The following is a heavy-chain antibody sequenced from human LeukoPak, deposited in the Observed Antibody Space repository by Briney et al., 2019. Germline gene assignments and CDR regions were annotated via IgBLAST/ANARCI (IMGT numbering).Heavy chain of an antibody. Sequence: GGSLRLSCAASGFTFSSYSMNWVRQAPGKGLEWVSSISSSSSYIYYADSVKGRFTISRDNAKNSLYLQMNSLRDEDTAVYYCARDAYDSSGYADWGQGTLVTVSS. CDR1: GFTFSSYS. CDR2: ISSSSSYI. V-gene: IGHV3-21*01. D-gene: IGHD3-22*01. CDR3: ARDAYDSSGYAD. J-gene: IGHJ4*02.